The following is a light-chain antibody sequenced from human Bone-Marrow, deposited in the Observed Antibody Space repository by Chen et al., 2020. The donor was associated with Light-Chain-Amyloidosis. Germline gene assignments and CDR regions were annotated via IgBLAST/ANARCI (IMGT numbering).Light chain of an antibody. V-gene: IGLV3-21*02. Sequence: SYVLTPPPSVSVAPGQTARIACGGNNIGSTSVHWYQQTPGQAPLLVVYDDSDRPSGIPERLSGSNCGNTATLTMSRVEDGDEADYYCQVWDRSSDRPVFGGGTKLTVL. CDR3: QVWDRSSDRPV. CDR1: NIGSTS. J-gene: IGLJ3*02. CDR2: DDS.